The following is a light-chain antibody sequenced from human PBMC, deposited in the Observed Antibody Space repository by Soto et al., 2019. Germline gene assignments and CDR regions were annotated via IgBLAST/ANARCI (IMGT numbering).Light chain of an antibody. CDR1: QSVSSN. Sequence: VMTQSPAKLSVSPGESAHLSWGASQSVSSNLASFQQNPGQAPRLIIYGASTRATGIPDRFSGSGSGTDFTLTISRLEPEDFAVYFCQHXNNSLPITXGQGTRLEIK. J-gene: IGKJ5*01. CDR3: QHXNNSLPIT. CDR2: GAS. V-gene: IGKV3D-15*01.